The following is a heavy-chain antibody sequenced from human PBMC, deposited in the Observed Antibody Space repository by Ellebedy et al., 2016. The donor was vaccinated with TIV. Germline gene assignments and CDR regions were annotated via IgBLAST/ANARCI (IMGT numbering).Heavy chain of an antibody. D-gene: IGHD3-22*01. J-gene: IGHJ4*02. V-gene: IGHV4-59*08. CDR1: GGSISSYY. CDR3: ARQYNYGTSGYYVDY. CDR2: IYHNVNT. Sequence: MPSETLSLTCTVSGGSISSYYWTWIPQPPGKGLEWIGYIYHNVNTNYNPALKSRVTISVDTSKNQFSLKLSSVTAADTAVYYCARQYNYGTSGYYVDYWGQGTLLTVSS.